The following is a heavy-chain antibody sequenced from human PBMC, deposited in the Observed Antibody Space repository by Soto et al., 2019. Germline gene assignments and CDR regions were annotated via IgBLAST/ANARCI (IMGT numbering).Heavy chain of an antibody. Sequence: PAETLSLTCNVSGGSISGYYWSWIRQAPGKGLQWIGYIFHSGRTSYNPSLRSRVTISVDTSKNQFSLKVNSVTAADTAVYYCAKVRGYASGWRYSEYWGQGTLVIVSS. V-gene: IGHV4-59*01. CDR2: IFHSGRT. D-gene: IGHD5-18*01. CDR1: GGSISGYY. J-gene: IGHJ4*02. CDR3: AKVRGYASGWRYSEY.